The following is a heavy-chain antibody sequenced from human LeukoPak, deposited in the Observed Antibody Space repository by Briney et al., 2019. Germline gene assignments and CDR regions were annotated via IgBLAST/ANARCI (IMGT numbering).Heavy chain of an antibody. J-gene: IGHJ6*02. CDR3: AKDLRGYSGYVYVYYYYGMDV. D-gene: IGHD5-12*01. Sequence: GVSLRLSCATSGFTFSSYAINWVRQAPGKGLEWVSAISGGGGNIYYADSVKGRFTISRDNSKNTLYLQMNSLRAEDTAVYYCAKDLRGYSGYVYVYYYYGMDVWGQGTTVTVSS. CDR2: ISGGGGNI. CDR1: GFTFSSYA. V-gene: IGHV3-23*01.